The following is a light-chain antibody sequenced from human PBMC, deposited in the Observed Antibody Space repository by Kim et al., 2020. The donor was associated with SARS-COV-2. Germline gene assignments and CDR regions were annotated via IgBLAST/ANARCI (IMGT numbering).Light chain of an antibody. CDR2: RAS. CDR1: QSISSW. J-gene: IGKJ4*01. V-gene: IGKV1-5*03. CDR3: QQYSSYWLT. Sequence: ESVGDRVTITCRASQSISSWLAWYQQKPGKAPKVLIYRASSLQSGVPSRFSGSGAGTEFTLTISSLQPDDFATYYCQQYSSYWLTFGGGTKVEIK.